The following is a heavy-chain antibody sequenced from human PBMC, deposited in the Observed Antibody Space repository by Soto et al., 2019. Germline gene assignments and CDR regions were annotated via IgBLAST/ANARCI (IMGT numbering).Heavy chain of an antibody. CDR3: AKVYYDILTGYYSMISYYFDY. D-gene: IGHD3-9*01. J-gene: IGHJ4*02. Sequence: PGGSLRLSCASSGFTFSTYTMNWVRQAPGKGLEWVSSINGRGNYIYYADSVKGRFTISRDNSKNTLYLQMNSLRAEDTAVYYCAKVYYDILTGYYSMISYYFDYWGQGTLVTVSS. V-gene: IGHV3-23*01. CDR2: INGRGNYI. CDR1: GFTFSTYT.